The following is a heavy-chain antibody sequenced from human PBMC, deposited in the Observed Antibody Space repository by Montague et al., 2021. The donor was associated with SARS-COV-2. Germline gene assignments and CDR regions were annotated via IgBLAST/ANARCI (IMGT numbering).Heavy chain of an antibody. V-gene: IGHV4-59*12. Sequence: SETLSLTCTVSGGSISSYYWSWIRQPPGKGLEWIGYIYYSGSTNYNPSLKSRVTISVDTSKNQFSLKLSSVTAADTAVYYCARGGYSSSWYGGRNWCDPWGQGTLVTVSS. CDR1: GGSISSYY. CDR2: IYYSGST. J-gene: IGHJ5*02. D-gene: IGHD6-13*01. CDR3: ARGGYSSSWYGGRNWCDP.